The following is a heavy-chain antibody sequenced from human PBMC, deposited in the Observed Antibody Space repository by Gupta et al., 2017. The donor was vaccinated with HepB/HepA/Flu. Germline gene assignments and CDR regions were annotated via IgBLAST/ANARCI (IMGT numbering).Heavy chain of an antibody. CDR1: GFTFNRYE. V-gene: IGHV3-23*01. J-gene: IGHJ3*02. CDR2: IRGSSGSGRT. Sequence: EVQLLESGGDLVQPGGSLRLSCAASGFTFNRYEMIWVRQAPGKGLEWVSTIRGSSGSGRTSYADSVKGRFTISRDDSKNTLYLQMNALTAEDTAVYYCAKNEAGFGIWGQGTMVTVSS. CDR3: AKNEAGFGI.